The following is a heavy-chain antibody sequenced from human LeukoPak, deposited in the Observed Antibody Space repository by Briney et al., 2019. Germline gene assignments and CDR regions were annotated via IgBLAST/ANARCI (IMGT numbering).Heavy chain of an antibody. CDR3: AKADYASGTYGAFDY. CDR1: GFTFSSYA. V-gene: IGHV3-23*01. CDR2: IRGSGDST. J-gene: IGHJ4*02. D-gene: IGHD3-10*01. Sequence: PGGSLRLSCAASGFTFSSYAMSWVRQAPGKGLEWVSAIRGSGDSTYYADSVKGRFTISRDNSKNTLYLQMNSLRAEDTAVYYCAKADYASGTYGAFDYWGQGTLVTVSS.